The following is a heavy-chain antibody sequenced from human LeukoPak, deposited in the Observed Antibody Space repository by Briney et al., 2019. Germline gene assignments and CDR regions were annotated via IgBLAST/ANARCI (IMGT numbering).Heavy chain of an antibody. CDR2: ISYDGSNK. Sequence: GGSLRLSCTVSGFTVSSNSMSWVRQAPGKGLEWVAVISYDGSNKYYADSVKGRFTISRDNSKNTLYLQMNSLRAEDTAVYYCARDFVNSGYYFDYWGQGTLVTVSS. CDR3: ARDFVNSGYYFDY. D-gene: IGHD3-22*01. V-gene: IGHV3-30*04. CDR1: GFTVSSNS. J-gene: IGHJ4*02.